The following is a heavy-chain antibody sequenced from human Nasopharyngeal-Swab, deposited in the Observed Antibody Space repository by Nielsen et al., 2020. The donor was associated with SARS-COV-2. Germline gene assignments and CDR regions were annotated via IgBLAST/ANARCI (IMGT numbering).Heavy chain of an antibody. CDR1: GFTFSGYW. Sequence: GESLKISCAASGFTFSGYWMSWVRQVPGKGLEWVANIKQDASEMYYVDSVKGRFTISRDNAKNPLYLQMNSLRAEDTAVYFCARGRPLGGYYFGYFDYWGQGTLVTVSS. D-gene: IGHD3-3*01. CDR3: ARGRPLGGYYFGYFDY. V-gene: IGHV3-7*01. J-gene: IGHJ4*02. CDR2: IKQDASEM.